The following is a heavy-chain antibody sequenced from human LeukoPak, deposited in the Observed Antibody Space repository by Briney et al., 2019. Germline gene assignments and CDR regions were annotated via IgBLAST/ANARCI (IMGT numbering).Heavy chain of an antibody. D-gene: IGHD3-10*01. V-gene: IGHV3-30*03. Sequence: GGSLRLSCAASGFTFSSYWMTWVRQAPGKGLEWVAVISYDGSNKYYADSVKGRFTISRDNSKNTLYLQMNSLRAEDTAVYYCARDPSYYGSGSYPDYWGQGTLVTVSS. J-gene: IGHJ4*02. CDR2: ISYDGSNK. CDR1: GFTFSSYW. CDR3: ARDPSYYGSGSYPDY.